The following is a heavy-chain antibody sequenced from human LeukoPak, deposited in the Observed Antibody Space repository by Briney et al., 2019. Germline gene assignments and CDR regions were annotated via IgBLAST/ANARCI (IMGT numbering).Heavy chain of an antibody. Sequence: PSETLSLTCTVSGGSISSSYWSWIRQPPGKGLEWIGYIYYSGSTNYNPSLKSRVTISVDTSKNQFSLKLSSVTAADTAVYYCARSGRYCSGGSCYSVDYWGQGTLVTVSS. V-gene: IGHV4-59*01. J-gene: IGHJ4*02. D-gene: IGHD2-15*01. CDR2: IYYSGST. CDR1: GGSISSSY. CDR3: ARSGRYCSGGSCYSVDY.